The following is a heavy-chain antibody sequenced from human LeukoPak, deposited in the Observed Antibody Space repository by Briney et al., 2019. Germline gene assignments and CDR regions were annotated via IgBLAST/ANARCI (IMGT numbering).Heavy chain of an antibody. V-gene: IGHV1-24*01. Sequence: ASVKVSCKVSGYTLTELSMHWVRQAPGKGLEWMGGFDPEDGETIYAQKFQGRVTMTEDTSTDTAYMELSSLRSEDTAVYYCATGPRYYDSPNWFDPWGQGTLVTVSS. CDR3: ATGPRYYDSPNWFDP. D-gene: IGHD3-22*01. J-gene: IGHJ5*02. CDR1: GYTLTELS. CDR2: FDPEDGET.